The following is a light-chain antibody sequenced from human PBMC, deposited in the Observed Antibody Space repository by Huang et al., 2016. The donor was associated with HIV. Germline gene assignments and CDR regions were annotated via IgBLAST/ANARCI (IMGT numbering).Light chain of an antibody. V-gene: IGKV3-15*01. CDR2: AAS. CDR1: QSVSGN. Sequence: EIVMTQSPATLSVSPGERATLSCRASQSVSGNLAWYQQKPGQAPRLLIFAASTRATGIPARFSGSGSVTEFTLTISSLQSEDFAVYYCQQYNNWPPYTFGQGTKLEIK. CDR3: QQYNNWPPYT. J-gene: IGKJ2*01.